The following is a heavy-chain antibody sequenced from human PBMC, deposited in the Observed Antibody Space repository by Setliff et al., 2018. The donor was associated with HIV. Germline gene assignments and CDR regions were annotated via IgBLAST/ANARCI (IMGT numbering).Heavy chain of an antibody. CDR2: IVPIFGTT. CDR1: GYTFTSNG. Sequence: SVKVSCKASGYTFTSNGISWVRQAPGQGLEWMGGIVPIFGTTNYAQKFQGRVTITADESTSTAYMELSSLRSEDTAVYYCARVKRTSAYDYWGQGTLVTVSS. D-gene: IGHD2-2*01. CDR3: ARVKRTSAYDY. J-gene: IGHJ4*02. V-gene: IGHV1-69*13.